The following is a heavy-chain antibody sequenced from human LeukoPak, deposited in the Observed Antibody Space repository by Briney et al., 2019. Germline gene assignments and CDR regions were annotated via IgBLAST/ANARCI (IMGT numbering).Heavy chain of an antibody. V-gene: IGHV4-39*07. Sequence: SETLSLTCTVSGGSISSSSYYWGWIRQPPGKGLEWIGSIYYSGSTYYNPSLKSRVTISVDTSKNQFSLKLSSVTAADTAVYYCARDSSGIAVDFNWFDPWGQGTLVTVSS. J-gene: IGHJ5*02. D-gene: IGHD6-19*01. CDR1: GGSISSSSYY. CDR3: ARDSSGIAVDFNWFDP. CDR2: IYYSGST.